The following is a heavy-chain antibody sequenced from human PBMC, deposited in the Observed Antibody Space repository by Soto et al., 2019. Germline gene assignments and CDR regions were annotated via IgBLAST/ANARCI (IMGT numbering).Heavy chain of an antibody. CDR2: ISTDGSST. CDR3: ARSPGGYSID. V-gene: IGHV3-74*01. D-gene: IGHD3-16*01. J-gene: IGHJ3*01. Sequence: EVQLVESGGGLVQPGGSLRLSCADSGFSFSSYWMHWVRQGPGQGLVWVARISTDGSSTNYADSVKGRFTISRDNAKNTLYLQMNSLRAEDTAVYYCARSPGGYSIDWGQGTMVTVSS. CDR1: GFSFSSYW.